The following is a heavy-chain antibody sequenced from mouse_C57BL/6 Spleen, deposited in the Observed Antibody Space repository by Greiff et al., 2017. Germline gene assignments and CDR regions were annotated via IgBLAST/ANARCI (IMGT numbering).Heavy chain of an antibody. V-gene: IGHV1-53*01. CDR2: INPSNGGT. J-gene: IGHJ1*03. D-gene: IGHD1-1*01. CDR1: GYTFTSYW. Sequence: QVQLKQPGTELVKPGASVKLSCKASGYTFTSYWMHWVKQRPGQGLEWIGNINPSNGGTNYNEKFKSKATLTVDKSSSTAYMQLSSLTSEDSAVYYCARSLYYGSSYWYFDVWGTGTTVTVSS. CDR3: ARSLYYGSSYWYFDV.